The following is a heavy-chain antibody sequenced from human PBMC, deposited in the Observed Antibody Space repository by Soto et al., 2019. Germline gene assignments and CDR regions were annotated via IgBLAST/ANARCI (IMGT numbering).Heavy chain of an antibody. CDR3: AAGANFDI. D-gene: IGHD1-26*01. CDR2: IKRTNDCGTT. V-gene: IGHV3-15*01. J-gene: IGHJ3*02. Sequence: EVQLMESGGGLVKPGGSLRLSCEGSGFNFNNAWLSWVRQVPEKGLEWVGRIKRTNDCGTTVYAAPVRGRFTMSRDDSKTTMFLQMNGLETTDTAVYYCAAGANFDIWGQGTMVTVSS. CDR1: GFNFNNAW.